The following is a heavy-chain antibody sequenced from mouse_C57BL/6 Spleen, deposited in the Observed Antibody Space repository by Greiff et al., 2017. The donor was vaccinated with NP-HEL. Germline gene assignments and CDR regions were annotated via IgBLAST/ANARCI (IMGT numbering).Heavy chain of an antibody. D-gene: IGHD2-3*01. CDR1: GFTFSSYG. CDR2: ISSGGSYT. J-gene: IGHJ2*01. V-gene: IGHV5-6*01. Sequence: EVQLVESGGDLVKPGGSLKLSCAASGFTFSSYGMSWVRQTPDKRLEWVATISSGGSYTYYPDSVKGRFTISRDNDKNTLYLQMSSLKSEDTAMYYCARLRTIYDGFYFDYWGQGTTLTVSS. CDR3: ARLRTIYDGFYFDY.